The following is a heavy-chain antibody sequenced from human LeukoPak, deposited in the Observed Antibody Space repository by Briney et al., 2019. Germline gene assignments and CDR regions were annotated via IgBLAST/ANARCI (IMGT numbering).Heavy chain of an antibody. Sequence: SETLCLTCTVSGGSICINSYYWGWVRQSPGEGLEWIGSITYSANTYYNPPIKSRDTICQDTSNNQFSLQLYTGTGADSVVYFCARHGHNHFYDYWGEGTLVSVSS. CDR1: GGSICINSYY. V-gene: IGHV4-39*01. CDR3: ARHGHNHFYDY. CDR2: ITYSANT. J-gene: IGHJ4*02. D-gene: IGHD1-14*01.